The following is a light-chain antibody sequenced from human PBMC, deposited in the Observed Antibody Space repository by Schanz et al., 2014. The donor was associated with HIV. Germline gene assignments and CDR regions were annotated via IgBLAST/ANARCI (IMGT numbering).Light chain of an antibody. CDR3: QQSYTKPLT. CDR1: QSVNYW. J-gene: IGKJ4*01. Sequence: DIQMTQSPSTLSASVGDRVSITCRASQSVNYWLAWYQQKPGEAPKLLIYKASTLESGVPSRFSGSGSGTDFTLTITSLQPEDSGYYYCQQSYTKPLTFGGGTKVEV. V-gene: IGKV1-5*03. CDR2: KAS.